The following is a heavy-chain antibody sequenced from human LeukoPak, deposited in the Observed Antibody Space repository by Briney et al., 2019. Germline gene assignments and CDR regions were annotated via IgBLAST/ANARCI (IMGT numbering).Heavy chain of an antibody. Sequence: GGSLRLSCAASGFTFSRYWMNWVRHAPGKGLVWVSRINTDGSTTIYADSVRGRFTISRDNAKNTLYVQMSSLRVEDTAVYYCARGVSGGFDYGGQGTLVAVSS. V-gene: IGHV3-74*01. CDR1: GFTFSRYW. CDR3: ARGVSGGFDY. D-gene: IGHD6-13*01. CDR2: INTDGSTT. J-gene: IGHJ4*02.